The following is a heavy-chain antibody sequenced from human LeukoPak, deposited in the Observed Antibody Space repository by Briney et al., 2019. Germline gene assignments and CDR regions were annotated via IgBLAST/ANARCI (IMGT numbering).Heavy chain of an antibody. Sequence: PGGSLRLSCAASGFTFSSYGMHWVRQAPGKGLEWVAVIWYDGSIKFYVDSVKGRFTISRDNSKNTLYLQMNSLRAEDTAVYYCAREHAYDSSGYHIDYWGQGTLVTVSS. J-gene: IGHJ4*02. D-gene: IGHD3-22*01. CDR3: AREHAYDSSGYHIDY. CDR2: IWYDGSIK. CDR1: GFTFSSYG. V-gene: IGHV3-33*01.